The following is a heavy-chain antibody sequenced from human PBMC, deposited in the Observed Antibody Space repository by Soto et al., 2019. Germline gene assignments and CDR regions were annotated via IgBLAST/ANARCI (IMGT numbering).Heavy chain of an antibody. CDR1: GFTFDDYA. V-gene: IGHV3-9*01. Sequence: GGSLRLSCAASGFTFDDYAMHWVRQAPGKGLEWVSGISWNSGSIGYADSVKGRFTISRDNAKNSLYLQMNSLRAEDTALYYCAKDRGSSPSFDYWGQGTLVTVSS. J-gene: IGHJ4*02. CDR2: ISWNSGSI. CDR3: AKDRGSSPSFDY. D-gene: IGHD6-6*01.